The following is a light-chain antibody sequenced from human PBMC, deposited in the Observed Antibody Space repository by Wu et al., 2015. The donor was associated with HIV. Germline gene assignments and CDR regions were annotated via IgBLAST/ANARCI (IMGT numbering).Light chain of an antibody. CDR2: DAS. J-gene: IGKJ2*03. CDR1: QIITSDY. Sequence: EIVLTQSPGALSLSPGEGATLSCRASQIITSDYIAWYQQKPDQAPRLVIYDASNRATGIPDRFSGSGSGTDFTLTISRLEPEDFAVYYCQQYGNSPYSFGQGTKLEIK. V-gene: IGKV3-20*01. CDR3: QQYGNSPYS.